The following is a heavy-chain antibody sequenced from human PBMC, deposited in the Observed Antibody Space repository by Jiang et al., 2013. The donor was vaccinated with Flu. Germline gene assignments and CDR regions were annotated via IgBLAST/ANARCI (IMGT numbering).Heavy chain of an antibody. Sequence: GSGLVKPSETLSLTCTVSGGSISSYYWSWIRQPPGKGLEWIGYIYYSGSTNYNPSLKSRVTISVDTSKNQFSLKLSSVTAADTAVYYCARQGIQLWENWFDPWGQGTLVTVSS. V-gene: IGHV4-59*01. CDR2: IYYSGST. J-gene: IGHJ5*02. CDR1: GGSISSYY. CDR3: ARQGIQLWENWFDP. D-gene: IGHD5-18*01.